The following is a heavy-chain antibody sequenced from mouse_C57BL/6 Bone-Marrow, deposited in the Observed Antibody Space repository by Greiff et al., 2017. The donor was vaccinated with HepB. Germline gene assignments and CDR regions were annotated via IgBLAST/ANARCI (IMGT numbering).Heavy chain of an antibody. J-gene: IGHJ4*01. CDR1: GYAFSSSW. Sequence: QVQLKQSGPELVKPGASVKISCKASGYAFSSSWMNWVKQRPGKGLEWIGRIYPGDGDTNYNGKFKGKATLTADKSSSTAYMQLSSLTSEDSAVYFCAKRRGALRQGGDAMDYWGQGTSVTVSS. V-gene: IGHV1-82*01. CDR3: AKRRGALRQGGDAMDY. D-gene: IGHD3-2*02. CDR2: IYPGDGDT.